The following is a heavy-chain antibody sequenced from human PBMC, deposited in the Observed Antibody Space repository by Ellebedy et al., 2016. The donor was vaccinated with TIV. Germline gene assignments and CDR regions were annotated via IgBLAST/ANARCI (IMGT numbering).Heavy chain of an antibody. Sequence: ASVKVSCKASGYTFTSYAMHWVRQAPGQRLEWMGWINAGNGNAKYSQKFQGRVTITRDTFASTVYMELSSLRSEDTAVYYCARDRSSGWFDYYYYGMDVWGQGTTVTVPS. CDR2: INAGNGNA. CDR3: ARDRSSGWFDYYYYGMDV. D-gene: IGHD6-19*01. CDR1: GYTFTSYA. V-gene: IGHV1-3*01. J-gene: IGHJ6*02.